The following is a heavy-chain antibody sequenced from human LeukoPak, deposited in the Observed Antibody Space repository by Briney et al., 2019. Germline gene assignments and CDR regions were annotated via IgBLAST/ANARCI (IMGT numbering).Heavy chain of an antibody. CDR1: GFTFRNYA. D-gene: IGHD6-13*01. Sequence: PGGSLRLSCAAAGFTFRNYAMHWVRQTPGKGLEWVAVIWYDGSNKYYGDSVKGQFTISRDNSKNTLYLQMNSLRAEDTAVYYCARDQGGGSSSWPTRYYFDYWGQGTLVTVSS. CDR3: ARDQGGGSSSWPTRYYFDY. CDR2: IWYDGSNK. J-gene: IGHJ4*02. V-gene: IGHV3-33*08.